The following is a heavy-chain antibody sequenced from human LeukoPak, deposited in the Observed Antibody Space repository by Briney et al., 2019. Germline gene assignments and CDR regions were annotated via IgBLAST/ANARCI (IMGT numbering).Heavy chain of an antibody. CDR3: ARDERLLSFLK. Sequence: GASVKVSCKASGYTFTSYAISWVRQAPGQGLEWMGGIIPIFGTANYAQKFQGRVTITADKSTSTAYMELSSLRSEDTAIYYCARDERLLSFLKWGQGTLVTVSS. CDR2: IIPIFGTA. D-gene: IGHD3-3*01. V-gene: IGHV1-69*06. J-gene: IGHJ4*02. CDR1: GYTFTSYA.